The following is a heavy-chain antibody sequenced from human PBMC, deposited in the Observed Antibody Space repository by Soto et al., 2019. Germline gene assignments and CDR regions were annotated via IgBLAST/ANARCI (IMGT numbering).Heavy chain of an antibody. Sequence: QVQLIQSEAAVMKPGSSVRVSCPASGGIFGSHGFSWVRQAPGQRLEWVGGFIPVFRTLTYTEKFQARVSIGANESVNTVSFDMSGLSSDDTAVYYCVRDRPIYYSDPHEEFADSEYEVWGQGTMVAVSS. J-gene: IGHJ3*01. CDR2: FIPVFRTL. CDR3: VRDRPIYYSDPHEEFADSEYEV. CDR1: GGIFGSHG. V-gene: IGHV1-69*01. D-gene: IGHD3-22*01.